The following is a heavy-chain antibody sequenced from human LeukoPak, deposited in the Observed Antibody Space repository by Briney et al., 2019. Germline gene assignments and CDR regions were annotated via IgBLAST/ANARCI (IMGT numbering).Heavy chain of an antibody. CDR3: AKEHYYYDSTGPLDS. CDR2: INQDGSEK. D-gene: IGHD3-22*01. V-gene: IGHV3-7*03. CDR1: GFTFSNYW. J-gene: IGHJ4*02. Sequence: GGSLRLSCVASGFTFSNYWMTWFRQTPGKGLEWVGNINQDGSEKYYLDSVRGRFTISRDNAKNSLYLQMNSLRPEDTALYFCAKEHYYYDSTGPLDSWGQGTLVTVSS.